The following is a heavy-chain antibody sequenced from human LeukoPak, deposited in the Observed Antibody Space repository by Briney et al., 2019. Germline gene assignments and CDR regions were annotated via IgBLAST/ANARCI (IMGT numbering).Heavy chain of an antibody. J-gene: IGHJ4*02. V-gene: IGHV4-38-2*01. D-gene: IGHD2-2*01. CDR2: ICYSGTT. Sequence: SETLSLTCAVSGFSISSGDFWAWVRRPPEKGLGWIGSICYSGTTYYGPSLKRRVTISVDTSKKHFYLWLYTVTAADTAMYYCARMAVVELPAARSNYFDNWGQGTLVTVSS. CDR1: GFSISSGDF. CDR3: ARMAVVELPAARSNYFDN.